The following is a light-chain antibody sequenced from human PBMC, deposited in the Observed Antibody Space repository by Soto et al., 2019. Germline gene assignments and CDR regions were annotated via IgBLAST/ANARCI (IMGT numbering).Light chain of an antibody. CDR3: QSYDSSLIVSKV. Sequence: QSVLTQPPSVSGAPGQRVTISCSGSSSNIGAGYDVQWYRQFPGTAPKLIIYANSDRPSGVPDRLSGSKSGTSASLAITGLQAEDEADYYCQSYDSSLIVSKVFGTGTKVTVL. CDR2: ANS. V-gene: IGLV1-40*01. J-gene: IGLJ1*01. CDR1: SSNIGAGYD.